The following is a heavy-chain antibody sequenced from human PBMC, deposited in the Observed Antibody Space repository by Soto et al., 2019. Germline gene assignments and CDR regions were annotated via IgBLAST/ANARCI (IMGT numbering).Heavy chain of an antibody. J-gene: IGHJ4*02. Sequence: ESGGGLVKPGGSLRLSCAASGISFSDYHMNWVRQAPGKGLEWVASITPSGRFINYADSVEGRFFISRDNTKNSLFLQMNSRRGEDTAVYYCAGTYDPADYWCQGTLVVVSS. CDR1: GISFSDYH. CDR2: ITPSGRFI. V-gene: IGHV3-21*01. CDR3: AGTYDPADY. D-gene: IGHD3-22*01.